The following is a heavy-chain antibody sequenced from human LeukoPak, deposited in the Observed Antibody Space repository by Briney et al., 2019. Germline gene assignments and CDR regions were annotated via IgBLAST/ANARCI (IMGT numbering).Heavy chain of an antibody. D-gene: IGHD6-6*01. CDR1: GGSISSGSYY. Sequence: SQTLSLTCTVSGGSISSGSYYWSWIRQPAGKGLECIGRIYTSGSTNYNPSLKSRVTISVDTSKNQFSLKLSSVTAADTAVYYCARGSLAARLNLWVDYWGQGTLVTVSS. J-gene: IGHJ4*02. CDR3: ARGSLAARLNLWVDY. V-gene: IGHV4-61*02. CDR2: IYTSGST.